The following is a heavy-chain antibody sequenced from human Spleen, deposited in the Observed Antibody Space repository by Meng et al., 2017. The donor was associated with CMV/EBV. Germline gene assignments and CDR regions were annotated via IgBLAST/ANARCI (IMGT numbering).Heavy chain of an antibody. CDR2: INHSGTT. J-gene: IGHJ4*02. V-gene: IGHV4-34*01. D-gene: IGHD3-22*01. Sequence: GSLRLSCDVSGGSFSGYFWSWIRQSPEKGLEWIGEINHSGTTNYNPSLESRVTLSVGTSKSQFSLKLSSVTAADTAVYYCARAGSYYYDSSGYYSYWGQGTLVTVSS. CDR3: ARAGSYYYDSSGYYSY. CDR1: GGSFSGYF.